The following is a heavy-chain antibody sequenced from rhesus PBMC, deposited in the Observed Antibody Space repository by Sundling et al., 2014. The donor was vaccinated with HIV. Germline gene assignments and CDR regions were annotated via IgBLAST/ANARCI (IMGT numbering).Heavy chain of an antibody. J-gene: IGHJ4*01. D-gene: IGHD3-3*01. Sequence: QVQLQESGPGLVKPSETLPLTCAVSGSSISSNYWTWIRQAPGKGLEWIGRIDGDDGSTDYNPSLKNRVTISKDTSKNQFSLKLNSVTAADTAVYYCARDRWTGYFPGVWDYWGQGVLVSVSS. V-gene: IGHV4S2*01. CDR3: ARDRWTGYFPGVWDY. CDR2: IDGDDGST. CDR1: GSSISSNY.